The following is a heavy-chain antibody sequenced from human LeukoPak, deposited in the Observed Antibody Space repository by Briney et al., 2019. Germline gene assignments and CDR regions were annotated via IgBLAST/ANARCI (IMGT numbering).Heavy chain of an antibody. V-gene: IGHV3-11*01. CDR2: ISSSGSTI. J-gene: IGHJ4*02. CDR1: GFTFSDYY. D-gene: IGHD3-22*01. Sequence: GGSLRLSCAASGFTFSDYYMSWIRQAPGKGLEWISYISSSGSTIYYADSVKGRFTISRDNAKNSLYLQMNSLGAGDTVVYYCARGYDSSGYSVGGQRTLVTVSA. CDR3: ARGYDSSGYSV.